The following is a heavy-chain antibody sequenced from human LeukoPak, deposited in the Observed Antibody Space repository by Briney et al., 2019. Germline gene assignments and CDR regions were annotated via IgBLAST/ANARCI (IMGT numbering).Heavy chain of an antibody. CDR1: GFTFSSYA. CDR2: ISGSGGSI. V-gene: IGHV3-23*01. CDR3: AKSFRGSGYYSDY. Sequence: GGSPRLSCAASGFTFSSYAMSWVRQAPGKGLEWVSVISGSGGSINYADSVKGRFTISRDNSKNTLYLQMNSLRAEDTAVYYCAKSFRGSGYYSDYWGQGTLVTVSS. D-gene: IGHD3-22*01. J-gene: IGHJ4*02.